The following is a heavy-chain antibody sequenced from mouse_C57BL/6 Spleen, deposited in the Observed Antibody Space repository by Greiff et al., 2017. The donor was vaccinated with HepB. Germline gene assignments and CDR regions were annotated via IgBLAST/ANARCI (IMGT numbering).Heavy chain of an antibody. J-gene: IGHJ4*01. CDR3: TRGYAYYYAMDY. CDR2: IRLKSDNYAT. CDR1: GFTFSNYW. D-gene: IGHD2-14*01. V-gene: IGHV6-3*01. Sequence: EVKLMESGGGLVQPGGSMKLSCVASGFTFSNYWMNWVRQSPEKGLEWVAQIRLKSDNYATHYAESVKGRFTISRDDSKSNVYLQMNNLRAEDTGIYYCTRGYAYYYAMDYWGQGTSVTVSS.